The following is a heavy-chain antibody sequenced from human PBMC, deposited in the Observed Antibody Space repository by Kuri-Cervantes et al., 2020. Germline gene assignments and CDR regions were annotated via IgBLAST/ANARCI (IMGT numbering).Heavy chain of an antibody. V-gene: IGHV3-23*01. CDR2: ISGSGGST. D-gene: IGHD3/OR15-3a*01. Sequence: GESLKISCAASGFTFSSYAMHWVRQAPGKGLEWVSAISGSGGSTYYADSVKGRFTISRDNSKNMLYLQLNSLRAEDTAVYYCAKSRGLARHGMDVWGQGTTVTVSS. CDR3: AKSRGLARHGMDV. J-gene: IGHJ6*02. CDR1: GFTFSSYA.